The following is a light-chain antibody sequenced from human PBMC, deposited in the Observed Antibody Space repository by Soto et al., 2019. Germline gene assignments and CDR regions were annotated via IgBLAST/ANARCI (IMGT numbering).Light chain of an antibody. J-gene: IGLJ3*02. CDR1: RSNIGSNA. Sequence: QSVLTQPPSASGTPGQRVTISCSGRRSNIGSNAVNWYQQVPGTSPKLLIYSDDQRPSGVPDRFAGAKSGTSASLAISGHQAEDEADYYCAAWDDSLNGRVFGGGTKLTVL. CDR3: AAWDDSLNGRV. CDR2: SDD. V-gene: IGLV1-44*01.